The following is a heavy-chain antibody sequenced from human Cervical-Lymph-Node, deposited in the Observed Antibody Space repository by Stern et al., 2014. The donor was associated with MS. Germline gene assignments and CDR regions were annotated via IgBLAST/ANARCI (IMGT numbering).Heavy chain of an antibody. Sequence: QVKLQESGPGLVKPSDTLSLTCAVSGSSISSYHWWGWIRQPPGKGLEWIGYIFHSGDTYYNPSLQSRLTMSLATSKTQFSLKLTSVTAVDTAVYYCARKPAGNREFDFWGQGTLVSVSS. J-gene: IGHJ4*02. V-gene: IGHV4-28*01. CDR1: GSSISSYHW. D-gene: IGHD1-14*01. CDR2: IFHSGDT. CDR3: ARKPAGNREFDF.